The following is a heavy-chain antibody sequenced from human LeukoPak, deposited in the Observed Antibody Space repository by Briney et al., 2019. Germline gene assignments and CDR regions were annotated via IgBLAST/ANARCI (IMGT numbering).Heavy chain of an antibody. Sequence: PGGSLRLSCAASGFTSDDHAMHWVRQTPGKGLEWVSLISWDGGTTSYADSVKGRFTISRDNTKNSLYLQMNSLSPDDIALYYCVKDKGYLVATGIFDYWGQGSLVTASS. V-gene: IGHV3-43D*04. CDR3: VKDKGYLVATGIFDY. CDR1: GFTSDDHA. D-gene: IGHD1-1*01. J-gene: IGHJ4*02. CDR2: ISWDGGTT.